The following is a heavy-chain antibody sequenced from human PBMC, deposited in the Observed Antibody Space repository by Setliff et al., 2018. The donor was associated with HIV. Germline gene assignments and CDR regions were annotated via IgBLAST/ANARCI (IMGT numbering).Heavy chain of an antibody. CDR3: SREGGGALPPRWGGLDV. D-gene: IGHD2-21*01. V-gene: IGHV4-61*02. J-gene: IGHJ3*01. CDR2: LYPSGSI. Sequence: TLSLTCTVSGDSISSGSKYWTWIRQPAGKGLEWIGRLYPSGSINYAQTFQGRVTMTRDTSTNTVYMELSSLRSEDPAVYYCSREGGGALPPRWGGLDVWGQGTMVTVSS. CDR1: GDSISSGSKY.